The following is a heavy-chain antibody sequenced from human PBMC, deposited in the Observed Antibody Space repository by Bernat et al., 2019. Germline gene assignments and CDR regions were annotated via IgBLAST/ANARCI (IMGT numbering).Heavy chain of an antibody. Sequence: QVQLVQSGAEVKKPGASVKVSCKASGYTFTSYGISWVRQAPGQGLEWMGWISAYNGNTNYAQKLQGRVTMTTDTSTSTAYMELRSLRSDDTAVYYCATRTGITMVQGVISPLLDDAFDIWGQGTMVSVSS. D-gene: IGHD3-10*01. CDR2: ISAYNGNT. J-gene: IGHJ3*02. V-gene: IGHV1-18*01. CDR3: ATRTGITMVQGVISPLLDDAFDI. CDR1: GYTFTSYG.